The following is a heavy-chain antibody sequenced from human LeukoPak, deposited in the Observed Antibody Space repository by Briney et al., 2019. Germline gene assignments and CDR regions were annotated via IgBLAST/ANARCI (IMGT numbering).Heavy chain of an antibody. J-gene: IGHJ6*02. CDR2: IRQDGSDK. V-gene: IGHV3-7*03. CDR1: GFTFSTYW. CDR3: ARELGRFGEKYGMDV. D-gene: IGHD3-10*01. Sequence: HPGGSLRLSCAASGFTFSTYWMSWVRQAPGKGLEWVANIRQDGSDKYYVHSVKGRFTISRDNAKNSLYLQMNSLRAEDTAVYYCARELGRFGEKYGMDVWGQGTPLTVSS.